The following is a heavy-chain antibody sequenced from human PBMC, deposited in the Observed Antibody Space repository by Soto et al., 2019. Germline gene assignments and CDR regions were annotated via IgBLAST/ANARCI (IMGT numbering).Heavy chain of an antibody. CDR3: ARDRPDCSSTSCPNGDAFDI. V-gene: IGHV1-69*13. D-gene: IGHD2-2*01. Sequence: GASVKVSCKASGGTFSSYAISWVRQAPGQGLEWMGGIIPIFGTANYAQKFQGRVTITADESTSTAYMELSRLRSEDTAVYYCARDRPDCSSTSCPNGDAFDIWGQGTMVTVSS. J-gene: IGHJ3*02. CDR2: IIPIFGTA. CDR1: GGTFSSYA.